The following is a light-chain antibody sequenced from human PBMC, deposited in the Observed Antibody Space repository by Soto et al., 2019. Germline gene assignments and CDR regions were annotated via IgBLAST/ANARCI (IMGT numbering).Light chain of an antibody. CDR3: QQYNNWPRT. J-gene: IGKJ5*01. CDR2: GVS. CDR1: QDINNIY. Sequence: EIVLTQSPGTLSLSPGERATLSCRASQDINNIYFAWYQQKPGQVPRLLIYGVSTRDTGVPDRFSGSASGTEFTLTISSLQSEDFAVYYCQQYNNWPRTFGQGTRLEI. V-gene: IGKV3-15*01.